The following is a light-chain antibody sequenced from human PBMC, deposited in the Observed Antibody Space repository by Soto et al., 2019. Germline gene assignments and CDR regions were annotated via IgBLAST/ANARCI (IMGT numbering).Light chain of an antibody. CDR2: KAY. CDR1: QTISSW. V-gene: IGKV1-5*03. CDR3: QHYNSYSEA. J-gene: IGKJ1*01. Sequence: DSQMTQSPSTLSGSVGDRVTITCRASQTISSWLAWYQQKPGNAPKLLIYKAYTLKSGVPSRFSGSGSGTEFTLTISSLQPDDFATYYCQHYNSYSEAFGQGNKVEL.